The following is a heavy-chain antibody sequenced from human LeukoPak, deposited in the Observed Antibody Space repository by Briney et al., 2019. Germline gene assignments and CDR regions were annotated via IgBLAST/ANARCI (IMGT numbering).Heavy chain of an antibody. CDR2: ISSTSTYI. V-gene: IGHV3-21*01. CDR1: GYTVRTYS. CDR3: ATTRPVDHGGNSVNYFDL. Sequence: PGGSLRLSCAASGYTVRTYSMHWIRQAPGKGLEWVSSISSTSTYIYDANSVEGRFTISRDNAKNSLYLQMNSLRVEVTAVYYCATTRPVDHGGNSVNYFDLWGRGTLVTASS. D-gene: IGHD4-23*01. J-gene: IGHJ2*01.